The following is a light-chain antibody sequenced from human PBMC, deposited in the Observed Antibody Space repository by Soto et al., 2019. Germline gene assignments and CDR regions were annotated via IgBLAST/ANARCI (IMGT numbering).Light chain of an antibody. Sequence: DIQLTQSPSSLSASVGDRVTIPCRASQSISRYLNWYQQKPGKAPKLLIQGAYPLQSGAPSRFSGHGSGTNFTLTISSLQPEDSATYYCQQSSITPYTFGQGTKVDIK. J-gene: IGKJ2*01. CDR2: GAY. V-gene: IGKV1-39*01. CDR1: QSISRY. CDR3: QQSSITPYT.